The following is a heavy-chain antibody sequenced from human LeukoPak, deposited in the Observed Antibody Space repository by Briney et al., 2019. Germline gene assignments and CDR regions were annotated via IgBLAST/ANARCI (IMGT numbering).Heavy chain of an antibody. CDR1: GFTFSSYG. CDR3: ARDHAADIVATGEDY. CDR2: ISYDGHYK. V-gene: IGHV3-30*03. J-gene: IGHJ4*02. D-gene: IGHD5-12*01. Sequence: PGGSLRLSCAVSGFTFSSYGMHWVRQASGRGLEWGAVISYDGHYKYYADSVKGRFTISRDNSRNTLYLQMNSLRGEDTAVYYCARDHAADIVATGEDYWGQGTLVTVSS.